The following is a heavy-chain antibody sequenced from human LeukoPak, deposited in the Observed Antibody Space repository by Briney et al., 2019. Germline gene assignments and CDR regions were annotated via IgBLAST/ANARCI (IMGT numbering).Heavy chain of an antibody. CDR2: IRSKAYGGTT. D-gene: IGHD4-11*01. Sequence: GRSLRLSCTASGFTFGDYAMSWVRQAPGKGLEWVGFIRSKAYGGTTEYAASVKGRFTLSRHDSKSIAYLQMTSLKTEDTAVYYCTRDRHPTTVTELDYWGQGTLVTVSS. J-gene: IGHJ4*02. CDR3: TRDRHPTTVTELDY. CDR1: GFTFGDYA. V-gene: IGHV3-49*04.